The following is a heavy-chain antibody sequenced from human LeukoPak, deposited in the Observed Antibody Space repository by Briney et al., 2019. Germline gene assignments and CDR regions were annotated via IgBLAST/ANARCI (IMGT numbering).Heavy chain of an antibody. D-gene: IGHD3-22*01. CDR1: GGTFSSYA. J-gene: IGHJ4*02. Sequence: SVKVSCKASGGTFSSYAISWVRQAPGQGLEWMGRIIPIFGTANYAQKFQGRVTITTDESTSTAYMELSSLRSEDTDVYYCARESSYYYDSSGYPAHWGQGTLVTVSS. V-gene: IGHV1-69*05. CDR2: IIPIFGTA. CDR3: ARESSYYYDSSGYPAH.